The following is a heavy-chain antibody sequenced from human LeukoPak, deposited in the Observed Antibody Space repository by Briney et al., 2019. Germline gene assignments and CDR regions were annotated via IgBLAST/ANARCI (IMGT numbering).Heavy chain of an antibody. CDR1: GGSISSYY. CDR3: ASLTYYYDSSGSGRYYYGMDV. D-gene: IGHD3-22*01. J-gene: IGHJ6*02. Sequence: PSETLSHTCTVSGGSISSYYWSWIRQPPGKGLEWIGYIYYSGSTNYNPSLKSRVTISVDTSKNQFSLKLSSVTAADTAVYYCASLTYYYDSSGSGRYYYGMDVWGQGTTVTVSS. V-gene: IGHV4-59*01. CDR2: IYYSGST.